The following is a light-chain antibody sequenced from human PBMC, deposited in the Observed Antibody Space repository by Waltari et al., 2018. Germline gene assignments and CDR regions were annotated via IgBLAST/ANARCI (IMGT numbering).Light chain of an antibody. V-gene: IGKV2-28*01. CDR1: QSLLRPRGDRY. CDR3: MQGLQSPP. Sequence: SSQSLLRPRGDRYLDWYLQKPGQSPQVLIYLASNRASGGPDRFSGSGSGTDLTLKISRVEAEDVGDYSCMQGLQSPPFGHGTRLEIK. J-gene: IGKJ5*01. CDR2: LAS.